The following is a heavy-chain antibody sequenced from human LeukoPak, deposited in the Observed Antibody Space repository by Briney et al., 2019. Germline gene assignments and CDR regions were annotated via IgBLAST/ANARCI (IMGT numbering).Heavy chain of an antibody. Sequence: TGGSLRLSCAASGFTFSSHWMHWVRQAQGKGLVWVSRINTDGSTINYADSVKGRFTISRDNAKDTVYLQMNSLRAEDTAVYYCSRGLGSRGDYWGQGTLVTVSS. CDR2: INTDGSTI. CDR3: SRGLGSRGDY. D-gene: IGHD2-15*01. CDR1: GFTFSSHW. V-gene: IGHV3-74*01. J-gene: IGHJ4*02.